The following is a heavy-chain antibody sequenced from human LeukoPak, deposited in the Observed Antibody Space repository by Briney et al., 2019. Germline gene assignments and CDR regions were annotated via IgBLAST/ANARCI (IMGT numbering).Heavy chain of an antibody. CDR1: GGSFSGYY. CDR2: INHSGST. Sequence: SETLSLTCAVYGGSFSGYYWSWIRQPPGKGLEWIGEINHSGSTNYNPSLKSRVTISVDTSKDQFSLKLSSVTAADTAVYYCARGQRFSASSFNYYMDVWGKGTTVTVSS. J-gene: IGHJ6*03. CDR3: ARGQRFSASSFNYYMDV. D-gene: IGHD3-10*01. V-gene: IGHV4-34*01.